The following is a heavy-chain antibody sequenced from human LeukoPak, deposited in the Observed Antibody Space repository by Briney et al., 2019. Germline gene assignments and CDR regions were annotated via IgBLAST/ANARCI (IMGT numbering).Heavy chain of an antibody. V-gene: IGHV3-33*01. Sequence: GRSLRLSCAASGFTFSSYGMHWVRQAPGKGLEWVAVIWYDGSNKYHADSVKGRFTISRDNSKNTLYLQMNSLRAEDTAVYYCARGYRGYDGPIDYWGQGTLVTVSS. D-gene: IGHD5-12*01. CDR3: ARGYRGYDGPIDY. J-gene: IGHJ4*02. CDR1: GFTFSSYG. CDR2: IWYDGSNK.